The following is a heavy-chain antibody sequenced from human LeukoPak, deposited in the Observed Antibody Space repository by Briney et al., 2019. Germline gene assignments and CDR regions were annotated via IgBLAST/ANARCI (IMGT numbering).Heavy chain of an antibody. CDR2: IYYSGCT. V-gene: IGHV4-30-4*01. CDR3: ASLSTEGY. Sequence: KASETLSLTCTVSGGSISSGDYYWSWIRQPPGKGLEWIGYIYYSGCTYYNPSLKSRVTISVDTSKNQFSLKLSSVTAADTAVYYCASLSTEGYWGQGTLVTVSS. CDR1: GGSISSGDYY. J-gene: IGHJ4*02.